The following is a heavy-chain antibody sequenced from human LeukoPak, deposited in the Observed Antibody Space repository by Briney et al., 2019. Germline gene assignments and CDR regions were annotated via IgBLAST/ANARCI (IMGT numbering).Heavy chain of an antibody. CDR2: IYPGDSDT. D-gene: IGHD6-13*01. J-gene: IGHJ3*02. Sequence: GESLKISCKGSGYTFTSYWIGWVSQMPGKGLEWMGIIYPGDSDTRYSPSFQGQVTISADKSISTAYLQWSSLKASDTAMYYCAINARLIAAAGYDAFDIWGQGTMVTVSS. V-gene: IGHV5-51*01. CDR1: GYTFTSYW. CDR3: AINARLIAAAGYDAFDI.